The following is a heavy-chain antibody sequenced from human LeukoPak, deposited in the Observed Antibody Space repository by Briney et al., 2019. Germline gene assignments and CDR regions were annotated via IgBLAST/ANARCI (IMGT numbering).Heavy chain of an antibody. CDR2: ISGSGNDI. CDR1: GFTFSNYY. CDR3: ARDIRAVGITLYFDY. V-gene: IGHV3-11*01. Sequence: GGSLRLSCAASGFTFSNYYMSWIRQTPGKGLEWLSYISGSGNDIHYADSVKGRFTISRDNAKSSLYLQMTSLRAEDTAMYYCARDIRAVGITLYFDYWGQGILVTVTS. J-gene: IGHJ4*02. D-gene: IGHD3-22*01.